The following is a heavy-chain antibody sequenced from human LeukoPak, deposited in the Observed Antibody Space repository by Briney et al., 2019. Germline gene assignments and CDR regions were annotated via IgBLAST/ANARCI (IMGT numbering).Heavy chain of an antibody. CDR2: INHSGST. CDR3: AKQVPGGFDP. V-gene: IGHV4-34*01. D-gene: IGHD1/OR15-1a*01. Sequence: PSETLSLTCAVYGGSFSGYYWSWIRQPPGKGLEWIGEINHSGSTNYNPSLKSRVTISVDTSKNQFSLKLSSVTAADTAVYYCAKQVPGGFDPWGQGTLVTVSS. J-gene: IGHJ5*02. CDR1: GGSFSGYY.